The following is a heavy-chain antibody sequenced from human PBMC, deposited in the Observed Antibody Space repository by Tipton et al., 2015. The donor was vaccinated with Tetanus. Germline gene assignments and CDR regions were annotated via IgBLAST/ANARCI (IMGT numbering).Heavy chain of an antibody. CDR2: INHSGNT. J-gene: IGHJ4*02. CDR1: GASFSDYY. Sequence: TLSLTCAVYGASFSDYYWSWIRQAPGKGLEWIGEINHSGNTNHNPSLKSRVTLSVDTSKNQFSLSLRSVTAADTAVYFCARYKTSLVTPGKYFDSWGQGALVTVSS. D-gene: IGHD4-23*01. CDR3: ARYKTSLVTPGKYFDS. V-gene: IGHV4-34*01.